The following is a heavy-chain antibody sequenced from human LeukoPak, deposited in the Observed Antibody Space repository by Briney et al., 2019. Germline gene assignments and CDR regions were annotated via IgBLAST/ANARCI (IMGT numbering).Heavy chain of an antibody. J-gene: IGHJ4*02. D-gene: IGHD3-22*01. CDR3: ARDYYYDSSGYSSYFDY. V-gene: IGHV1-18*01. CDR1: GYTFTSYG. Sequence: ASVKLSCKASGYTFTSYGISWVRQAPGQGLEWMGWISAYNGNTNYAQKLQGRVTMTTDTSTSTAYMELRSLRSDDTAVYYCARDYYYDSSGYSSYFDYWGQGTLVTVSS. CDR2: ISAYNGNT.